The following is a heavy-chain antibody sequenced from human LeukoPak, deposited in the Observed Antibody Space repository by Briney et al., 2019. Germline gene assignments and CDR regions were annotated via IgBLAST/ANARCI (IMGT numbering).Heavy chain of an antibody. V-gene: IGHV1-18*01. CDR1: GYTFISYG. J-gene: IGHJ6*02. CDR3: ARDLGDSGPYYYYGMDV. Sequence: ASVKVSCKASGYTFISYGISWVRQAPGQGLEWMGWISAYNGNTNYAQKLQGRVTMTTDTSTSTAYMELRSLRSDDTAVYYCARDLGDSGPYYYYGMDVWGQGTTVTVSS. D-gene: IGHD2-21*02. CDR2: ISAYNGNT.